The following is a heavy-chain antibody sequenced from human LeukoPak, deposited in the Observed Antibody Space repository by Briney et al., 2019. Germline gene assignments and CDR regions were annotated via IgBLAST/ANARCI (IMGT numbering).Heavy chain of an antibody. CDR1: GFTFDDYA. D-gene: IGHD6-13*01. Sequence: GGSLRLSCAASGFTFDDYAMHWVRQAPGKGLEWVSGISWNSGSIGYADSVKGRFTISRDNAKNSLYLQMNSLRAEDTALYYCAKDIQAAAGTGGAFDIWGQGTMVTVSS. CDR3: AKDIQAAAGTGGAFDI. V-gene: IGHV3-9*01. J-gene: IGHJ3*02. CDR2: ISWNSGSI.